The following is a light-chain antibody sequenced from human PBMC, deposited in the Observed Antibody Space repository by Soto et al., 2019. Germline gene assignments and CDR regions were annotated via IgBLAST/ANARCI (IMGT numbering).Light chain of an antibody. CDR1: QSVSRW. Sequence: DIQMTQSPSTLSASVGDRVTITCRASQSVSRWLAWYQQKPGKAPKLLIYKASTLESGVPSRFSGSGSGTDFTPAISSLQPDDSATYYCQQYNDNWTFGQGTKVEIK. CDR2: KAS. V-gene: IGKV1-5*03. J-gene: IGKJ1*01. CDR3: QQYNDNWT.